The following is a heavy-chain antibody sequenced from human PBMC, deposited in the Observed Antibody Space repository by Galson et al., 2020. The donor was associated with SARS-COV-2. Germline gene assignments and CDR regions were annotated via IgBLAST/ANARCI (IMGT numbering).Heavy chain of an antibody. CDR3: ARDPAPMYDSGWPPIYWYFDL. Sequence: SQTLSLTCAISGDSVSRNSAACNWTRQSPSSGLEWLGRTYYRSQWYTDYATSVKGRMTINPDTSQNQFSLVLKSVILDDTAVYYCARDPAPMYDSGWPPIYWYFDLWGRGAPVTVSS. V-gene: IGHV6-1*01. J-gene: IGHJ2*01. D-gene: IGHD3-22*01. CDR1: GDSVSRNSAA. CDR2: TYYRSQWYT.